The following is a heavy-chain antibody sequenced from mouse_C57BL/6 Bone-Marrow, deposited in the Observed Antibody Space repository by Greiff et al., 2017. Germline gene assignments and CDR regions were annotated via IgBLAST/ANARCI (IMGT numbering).Heavy chain of an antibody. J-gene: IGHJ2*01. CDR3: ARPLIVYGSSLYYFDY. V-gene: IGHV1-50*01. CDR2: IDPSDSYT. D-gene: IGHD1-1*01. Sequence: QVQLQQPGAELVKPGASVKLSCKASGYTFTSYWMQWVKQRPGQGLEWIGEIDPSDSYTNYNQKFKGKATLTVDTSSSTAYMQLSSLTSEDSAVYYCARPLIVYGSSLYYFDYWGQGTTLTVSS. CDR1: GYTFTSYW.